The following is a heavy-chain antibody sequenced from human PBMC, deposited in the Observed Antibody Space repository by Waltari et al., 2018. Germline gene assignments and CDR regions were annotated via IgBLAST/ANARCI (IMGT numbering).Heavy chain of an antibody. CDR2: ISSSSTI. CDR3: ARKVRLGRGWFDP. Sequence: EVQLVESGGGLVQPGGSLRLSCAASGFTFSSYSMNWVRQAPGKGLEWVSYISSSSTIYYADSVKGRFTISRDNAKNSLYLQMNSLRAEDTAVYYCARKVRLGRGWFDPWGQGTLVTVSS. D-gene: IGHD3-10*01. J-gene: IGHJ5*02. V-gene: IGHV3-48*01. CDR1: GFTFSSYS.